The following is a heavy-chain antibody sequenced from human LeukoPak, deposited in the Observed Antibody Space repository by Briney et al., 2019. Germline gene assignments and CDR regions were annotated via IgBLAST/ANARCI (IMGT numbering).Heavy chain of an antibody. J-gene: IGHJ4*02. CDR1: GFTFSSYG. CDR2: IRYDGSNK. D-gene: IGHD3-16*02. V-gene: IGHV3-30*02. CDR3: AREVSFDYVWGSYRLGFDY. Sequence: GGSLRLSCAASGFTFSSYGMHWVRQAPGKGLEWVAFIRYDGSNKYYADSVKGRFTISRDNAKNSLYPQMNSLRAEDTAVYYCAREVSFDYVWGSYRLGFDYWGQGTLVTVSS.